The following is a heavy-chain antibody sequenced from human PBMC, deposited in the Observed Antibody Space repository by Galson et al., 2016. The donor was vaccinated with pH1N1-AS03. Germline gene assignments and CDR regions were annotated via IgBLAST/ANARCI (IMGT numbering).Heavy chain of an antibody. Sequence: SLRLSCAASGFTFGDYAMSWFRQAPGKGLEWVGFIRSKSYGGTTEYAASVKGRFSISGDDSDSIVYLQMNGLKIEDTAVYYCSRYGGYLYYGGQGTLVTVSS. V-gene: IGHV3-49*03. CDR1: GFTFGDYA. J-gene: IGHJ4*02. D-gene: IGHD5-18*01. CDR2: IRSKSYGGTT. CDR3: SRYGGYLYY.